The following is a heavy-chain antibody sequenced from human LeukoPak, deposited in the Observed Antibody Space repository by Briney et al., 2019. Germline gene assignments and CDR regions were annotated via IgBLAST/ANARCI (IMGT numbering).Heavy chain of an antibody. CDR1: GGTFSSYA. CDR3: ANSRSSVDSSGYFPVDY. J-gene: IGHJ4*02. CDR2: IIPIFGTA. D-gene: IGHD3-22*01. V-gene: IGHV1-69*05. Sequence: GASVKVSCKASGGTFSSYAISWVRQAPGQGLEWMGGIIPIFGTANYAQKFQGRVTITTDESTSTAYMELSSRRSEDTALYYCANSRSSVDSSGYFPVDYWGQGTLVTVSS.